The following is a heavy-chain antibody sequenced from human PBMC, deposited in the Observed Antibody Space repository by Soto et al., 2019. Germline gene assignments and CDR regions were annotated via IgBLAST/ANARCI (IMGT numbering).Heavy chain of an antibody. D-gene: IGHD6-19*01. CDR2: IWYDGSNK. Sequence: GWLRLACSASGFTFSRYGLHWVRQAAGKGLEWVAFIWYDGSNKYYSDSVKGRFTISRDNSKNTLYLQMNSLRAEDTAVYYCARDMQMAAISAFDIWGQGTMVTV. J-gene: IGHJ3*02. CDR1: GFTFSRYG. CDR3: ARDMQMAAISAFDI. V-gene: IGHV3-33*01.